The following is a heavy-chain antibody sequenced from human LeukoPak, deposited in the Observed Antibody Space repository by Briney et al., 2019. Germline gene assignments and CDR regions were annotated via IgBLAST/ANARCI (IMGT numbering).Heavy chain of an antibody. CDR3: AREQKVGANVYY. Sequence: GASVKVSCKASGYTFTGYYMHWVRQAPGQGLEWMGRINPNSGGTNYAQKFQGRVTMTRDTSISTAYMELSRLRSDDTAVYYCAREQKVGANVYYWGQGTLVTVSS. J-gene: IGHJ4*02. D-gene: IGHD1-26*01. CDR1: GYTFTGYY. CDR2: INPNSGGT. V-gene: IGHV1-2*06.